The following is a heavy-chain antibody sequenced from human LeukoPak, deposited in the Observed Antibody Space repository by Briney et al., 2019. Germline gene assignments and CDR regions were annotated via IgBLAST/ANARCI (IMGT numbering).Heavy chain of an antibody. CDR3: AKPRPNYYDSSGFYSYFDY. V-gene: IGHV3-11*01. Sequence: PGGSLRLSCAASGFTFSDYYMSWIRQAPGKGLEWVSYISSSGSTIYYADSVKGRFTISRDNAKNSLYLQMNSLRAEDTAVYYCAKPRPNYYDSSGFYSYFDYWGQGTLVTVSS. CDR1: GFTFSDYY. D-gene: IGHD3-22*01. J-gene: IGHJ4*02. CDR2: ISSSGSTI.